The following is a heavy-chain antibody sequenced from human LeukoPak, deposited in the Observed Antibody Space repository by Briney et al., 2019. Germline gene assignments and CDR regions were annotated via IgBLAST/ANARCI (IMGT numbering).Heavy chain of an antibody. D-gene: IGHD5-18*01. J-gene: IGHJ5*02. CDR3: AKDRGYSYGWYNWFDP. CDR2: ISGSGGST. CDR1: GFTFSNAW. V-gene: IGHV3-23*01. Sequence: GGSLRLSCAASGFTFSNAWMSWVRQAPGKGLEWVSAISGSGGSTYYADSVKGRFTISRDNSKNTLYLQMNSLRAEDTAVYYCAKDRGYSYGWYNWFDPWGQGTLVTVSS.